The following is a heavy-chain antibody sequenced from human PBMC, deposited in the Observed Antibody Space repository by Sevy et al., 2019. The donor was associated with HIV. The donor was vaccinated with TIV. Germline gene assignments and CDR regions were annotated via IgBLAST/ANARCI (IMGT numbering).Heavy chain of an antibody. CDR3: ARAGIQTMVRVDYYYYYMDV. CDR1: GGSISSGSYY. CDR2: IYTSGST. Sequence: SETLSLTCTVSGGSISSGSYYWSWIRQPAGKGLEWIGRIYTSGSTNYNPSLKSRVTISVDTSKNQFSLKLSSVTAADTAVYYCARAGIQTMVRVDYYYYYMDVWGKGTTVTVSS. V-gene: IGHV4-61*02. D-gene: IGHD3-10*01. J-gene: IGHJ6*03.